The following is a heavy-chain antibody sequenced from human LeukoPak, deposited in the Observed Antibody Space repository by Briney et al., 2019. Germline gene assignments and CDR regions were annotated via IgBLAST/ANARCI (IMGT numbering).Heavy chain of an antibody. CDR2: INAGNGNT. D-gene: IGHD3-10*01. CDR1: GYTFTSYA. CDR3: ARSYYGSGSHWGMDV. J-gene: IGHJ6*04. Sequence: ASVKVSCKASGYTFTSYAMHWVRQAPGQRLEWMGWINAGNGNTKYSQKFQGRVTITRDTSASIAYMELSSLRSEDTAVYYCARSYYGSGSHWGMDVWGKGTTVTVSS. V-gene: IGHV1-3*01.